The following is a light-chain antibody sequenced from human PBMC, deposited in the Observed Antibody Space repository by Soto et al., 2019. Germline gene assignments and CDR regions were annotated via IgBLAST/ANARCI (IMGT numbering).Light chain of an antibody. CDR2: AAS. J-gene: IGKJ4*01. V-gene: IGKV1-12*01. Sequence: DIQMTQSPSSVSASVGDIVIITCRTSQGISNWLAWYQHKPGKAPNLLIYAASSLKSGVPSRFSGSGSGSDFNLAISSLQPEDFATDYCQPANSFPLTFGRGTKVEIK. CDR1: QGISNW. CDR3: QPANSFPLT.